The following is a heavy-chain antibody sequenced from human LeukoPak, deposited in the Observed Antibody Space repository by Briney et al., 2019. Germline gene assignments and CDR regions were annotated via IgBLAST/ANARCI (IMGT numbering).Heavy chain of an antibody. Sequence: GGSLRLSCAASGFTFSSYAMHWVRQAPGKGLEYVSAISSNGGSTYYANSVKGRFTISRDNSKNTLYLQMGSLRAEDMAVYYCARGNYGSGSYLAFWGQGTLVTVSS. CDR1: GFTFSSYA. CDR2: ISSNGGST. V-gene: IGHV3-64*01. CDR3: ARGNYGSGSYLAF. J-gene: IGHJ4*02. D-gene: IGHD3-10*01.